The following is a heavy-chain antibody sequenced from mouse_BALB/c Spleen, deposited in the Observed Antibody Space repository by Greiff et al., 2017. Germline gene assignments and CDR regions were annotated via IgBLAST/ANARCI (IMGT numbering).Heavy chain of an antibody. Sequence: QVQLQQSGPELVRPGVSVKISCKGSGYTFTDYAMHWVKQSHAKSLEWIGVISTYYGNTNYNQKFKGKATMTVDKSSSTAYMELARLTSEDSAIYYGAREEQLGLHYAMDYWGQGTSVTVSS. D-gene: IGHD3-1*01. V-gene: IGHV1-67*01. J-gene: IGHJ4*01. CDR3: AREEQLGLHYAMDY. CDR1: GYTFTDYA. CDR2: ISTYYGNT.